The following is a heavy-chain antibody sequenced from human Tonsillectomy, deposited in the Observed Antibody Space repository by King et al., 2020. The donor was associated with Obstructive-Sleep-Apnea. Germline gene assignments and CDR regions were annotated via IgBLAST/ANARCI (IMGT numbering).Heavy chain of an antibody. CDR3: AKDPEFCTNGVCYIRFNYFDY. CDR1: GFTFSSHP. CDR2: FSGSCGCT. Sequence: VQLVESGGGLVQPGGSLRLYCAASGFTFSSHPMRWCSQASGKGLEWVAAFSGSCGCTYYADSLQGRFTSSSDDSKSTLYLQMNSLRAEDTAVYYCAKDPEFCTNGVCYIRFNYFDYWGQGTLVTVSS. V-gene: IGHV3-23*04. J-gene: IGHJ4*02. D-gene: IGHD2-8*01.